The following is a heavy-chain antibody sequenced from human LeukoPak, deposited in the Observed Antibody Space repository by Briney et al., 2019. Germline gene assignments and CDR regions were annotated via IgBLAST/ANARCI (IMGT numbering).Heavy chain of an antibody. Sequence: PGGSLRLSCAASGFTFSDYFMSWIRQAPGKGLEWVSYISSSGSNMYYADSVKGRFTISRDNTKNSLYLQINSLRTEDTAVYYCARDSLTIPAIDYWGQGTLVTVSS. CDR2: ISSSGSNM. D-gene: IGHD3-3*01. V-gene: IGHV3-11*04. J-gene: IGHJ4*02. CDR1: GFTFSDYF. CDR3: ARDSLTIPAIDY.